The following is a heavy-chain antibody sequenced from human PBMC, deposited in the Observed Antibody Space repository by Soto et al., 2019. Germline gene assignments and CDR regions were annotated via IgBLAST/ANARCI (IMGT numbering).Heavy chain of an antibody. V-gene: IGHV4-31*03. D-gene: IGHD4-17*01. J-gene: IGHJ6*03. CDR1: GGSISSGGYY. CDR3: ARQGYGDYVSRTYYMDV. CDR2: IYYSGST. Sequence: QVQLQESGPGLVKPSQTLSLTCTVSGGSISSGGYYWSWIRQHPGKGLEWIGYIYYSGSTYYNPSLKSGVTITVETSKNQFSLKLSSVTAADTAVYYCARQGYGDYVSRTYYMDVWGKGTTVTVSS.